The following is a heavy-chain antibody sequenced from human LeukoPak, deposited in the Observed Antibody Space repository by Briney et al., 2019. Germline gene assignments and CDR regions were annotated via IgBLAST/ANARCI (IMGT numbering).Heavy chain of an antibody. CDR1: GGSFSGYS. V-gene: IGHV4-34*01. Sequence: PSETLSLTCAVYGGSFSGYSWSWIRQPPGKGLEWIGEINHRGSTNYNPSLKSRVTISVDTSKNQFSLKLSSVTAADTAVYYCASLYGNAIDYMDVWGKGTTVTVSS. J-gene: IGHJ6*03. CDR2: INHRGST. CDR3: ASLYGNAIDYMDV. D-gene: IGHD3-10*01.